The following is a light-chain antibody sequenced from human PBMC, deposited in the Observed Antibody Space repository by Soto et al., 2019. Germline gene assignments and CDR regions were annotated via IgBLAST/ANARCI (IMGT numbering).Light chain of an antibody. Sequence: EIVLTQSPATLSLSPGETATLSCRASQSVSTYLAWFQQKPGQPPRLHIYDASRRANGVPARFSGSGSVTDFTLTISSLEPEDFALYYCQQRTSWPSLTFGGGTKVEIK. CDR1: QSVSTY. V-gene: IGKV3-11*01. CDR3: QQRTSWPSLT. CDR2: DAS. J-gene: IGKJ4*01.